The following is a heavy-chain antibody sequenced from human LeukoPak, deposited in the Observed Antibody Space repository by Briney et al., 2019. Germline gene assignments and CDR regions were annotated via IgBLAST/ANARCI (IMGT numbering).Heavy chain of an antibody. V-gene: IGHV3-74*01. CDR3: ARVRSAAAVDY. J-gene: IGHJ4*02. CDR1: GFIFSSYW. Sequence: GGSLRLSCAASGFIFSSYWMYWVRQAPGRGLVWVSRINNDGSSTSYADSVKGRFTISRDNAKNTLHLQMNSLRAEDTAVYYCARVRSAAAVDYWGQGTLVTVSS. CDR2: INNDGSST.